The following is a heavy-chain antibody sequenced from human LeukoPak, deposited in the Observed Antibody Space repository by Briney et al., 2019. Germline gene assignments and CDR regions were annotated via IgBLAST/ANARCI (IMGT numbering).Heavy chain of an antibody. Sequence: SETLSLTCTVSGGSISSSSYYWGWIRQPPGKGLEWIGSIYYSGSTYYNPSLKSRVTISVDTSKNQFSLKLSSLTAADTAVYYCAREYSSGWYLLDYWGQGTLVTVSS. CDR3: AREYSSGWYLLDY. CDR1: GGSISSSSYY. D-gene: IGHD6-19*01. CDR2: IYYSGST. J-gene: IGHJ4*02. V-gene: IGHV4-39*02.